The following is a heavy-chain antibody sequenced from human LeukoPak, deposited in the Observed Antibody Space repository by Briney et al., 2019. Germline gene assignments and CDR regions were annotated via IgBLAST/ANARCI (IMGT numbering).Heavy chain of an antibody. CDR2: IYSDGTT. CDR1: GFTFSSYS. Sequence: GGSLRPSCAASGFTFSSYSMNWVRQAPGKGLEWVSVIYSDGTTYYADSVKGRFTISRDNSKNTLYLQMNSLRAEDTAVYYCARDSPYSDYLIGGAFNIWGQGTMVTVSS. CDR3: ARDSPYSDYLIGGAFNI. D-gene: IGHD4-11*01. J-gene: IGHJ3*02. V-gene: IGHV3-53*01.